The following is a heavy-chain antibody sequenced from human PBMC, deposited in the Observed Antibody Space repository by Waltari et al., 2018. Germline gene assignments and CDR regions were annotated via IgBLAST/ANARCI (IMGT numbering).Heavy chain of an antibody. D-gene: IGHD4-4*01. V-gene: IGHV1-2*02. CDR1: GYTFIDHY. CDR2: INPKSGYT. CDR3: IREKVTTPDY. J-gene: IGHJ4*02. Sequence: QVDLVQSGAEVKKPGASVKVACKASGYTFIDHYMHWVRQASGQGLEWMGWINPKSGYTYFAQKFRGRVTMTRDTSIRTAYMELSRLRDDDTAVYYCIREKVTTPDYWGQGTLVTVSS.